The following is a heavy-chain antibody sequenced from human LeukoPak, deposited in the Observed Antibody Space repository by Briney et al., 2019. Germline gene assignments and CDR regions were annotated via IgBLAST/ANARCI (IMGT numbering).Heavy chain of an antibody. CDR1: GGSISSGGYS. Sequence: PSETLSHTCAVSGGSISSGGYSWSWIRQPPGKGLEWIGYIYHSGSTYYNPSLKSRVTISVDRSKNQFSLKLSSVTAADTAVYYCARGLGRGYNWFDPWGQGTLVTVSS. D-gene: IGHD3-10*01. CDR3: ARGLGRGYNWFDP. V-gene: IGHV4-30-2*01. J-gene: IGHJ5*02. CDR2: IYHSGST.